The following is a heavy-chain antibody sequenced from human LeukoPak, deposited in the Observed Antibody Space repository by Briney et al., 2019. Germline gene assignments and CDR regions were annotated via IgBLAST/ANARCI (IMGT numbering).Heavy chain of an antibody. V-gene: IGHV3-30*01. CDR2: IAYDGGDI. D-gene: IGHD3-10*01. Sequence: PGGCLRLSCAASGFTFSTFATHWVRQAPGKGLEAVATIAYDGGDIHYGDSMTGRFSISRDNSENTLCLQMDSLRREDTAIYYCARDDRGRIDSWGRGNPVSASS. J-gene: IGHJ4*02. CDR3: ARDDRGRIDS. CDR1: GFTFSTFA.